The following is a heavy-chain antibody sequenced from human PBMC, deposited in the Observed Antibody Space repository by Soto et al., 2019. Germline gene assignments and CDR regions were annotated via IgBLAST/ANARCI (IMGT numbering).Heavy chain of an antibody. CDR3: ARDPVAFGYFDY. CDR1: GGSISSYY. D-gene: IGHD3-3*02. V-gene: IGHV4-59*01. Sequence: ASETLSLTCTVSGGSISSYYWSWIRQPPGKGLDWIGYIYYSGSTNYNPSLKSRVTISVDTSKNQFSLKLSSVTAADTAVYYCARDPVAFGYFDYWGQGTLVTVSS. J-gene: IGHJ4*02. CDR2: IYYSGST.